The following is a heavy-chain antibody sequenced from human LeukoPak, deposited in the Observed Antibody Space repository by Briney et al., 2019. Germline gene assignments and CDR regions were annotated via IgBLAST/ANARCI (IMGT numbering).Heavy chain of an antibody. CDR1: GGSISSYY. CDR3: ARADGSSWYLDAFDI. D-gene: IGHD6-13*01. CDR2: IYYSGST. Sequence: SETLSLTCTVSGGSISSYYWSWIRQPPGKGLEWIGYIYYSGSTNYNPSLKSRVTISVDTSKHQFSLRLSSVTAADTAVYYCARADGSSWYLDAFDIWVQGTMVTVSS. V-gene: IGHV4-59*01. J-gene: IGHJ3*02.